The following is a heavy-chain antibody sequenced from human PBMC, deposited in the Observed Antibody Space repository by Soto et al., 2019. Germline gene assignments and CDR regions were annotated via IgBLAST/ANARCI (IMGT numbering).Heavy chain of an antibody. D-gene: IGHD1-26*01. V-gene: IGHV4-4*02. J-gene: IGHJ6*02. CDR1: GGSISSTNW. CDR2: IYHSGST. Sequence: SETLSLTCAVSGGSISSTNWWSWVRQPPGKGLEWIGEIYHSGSTNYNPSLKSRVTISVDKSKNQFSLKLSSVTAADTAVYYCAHRWEPYYYGMDVWGQGNTVTVSS. CDR3: AHRWEPYYYGMDV.